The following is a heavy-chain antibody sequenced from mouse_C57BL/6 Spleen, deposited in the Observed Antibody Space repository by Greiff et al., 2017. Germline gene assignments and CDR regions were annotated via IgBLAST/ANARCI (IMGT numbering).Heavy chain of an antibody. Sequence: QVQLKESGPELVKPGASVKISCKASGYSFTSYYIHWVKQRPGQGLEWIGWIYPGSGNTKYNEKFKGKATLTADTSSSTAYMQLSSLTSEDSAVYYCARSIYYYGSSYDYYAMDYWGQGTSVTVSS. J-gene: IGHJ4*01. V-gene: IGHV1-66*01. CDR2: IYPGSGNT. D-gene: IGHD1-1*01. CDR3: ARSIYYYGSSYDYYAMDY. CDR1: GYSFTSYY.